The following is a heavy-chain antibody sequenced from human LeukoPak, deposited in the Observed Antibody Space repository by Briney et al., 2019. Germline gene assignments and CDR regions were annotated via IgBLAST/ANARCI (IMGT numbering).Heavy chain of an antibody. Sequence: PGGSLRLSCAASGFTVNNNYMTWVRQAPGKGLEWVSVIHTGGTTYYADSVKGRFTISRDNSKNTLYLQMNSLRAEDTAVYYCAKDPQIKRGYSKPYWGQGTLVTVSS. V-gene: IGHV3-53*01. CDR3: AKDPQIKRGYSKPY. CDR2: IHTGGTT. CDR1: GFTVNNNY. J-gene: IGHJ4*02. D-gene: IGHD5-18*01.